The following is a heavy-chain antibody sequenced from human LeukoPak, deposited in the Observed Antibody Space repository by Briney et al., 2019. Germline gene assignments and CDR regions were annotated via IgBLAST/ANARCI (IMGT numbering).Heavy chain of an antibody. Sequence: SVTVSCTASGYTFTGYYMHWVRQAPGQGLEWMGGIIPIFGTANYAQKFQGRVTITADESTSTAYMELSSLRSEDTAVYYCARGAILYYYYYMDVWGKGTTVTISS. CDR3: ARGAILYYYYYMDV. V-gene: IGHV1-69*13. CDR2: IIPIFGTA. J-gene: IGHJ6*03. D-gene: IGHD3-10*01. CDR1: GYTFTGYY.